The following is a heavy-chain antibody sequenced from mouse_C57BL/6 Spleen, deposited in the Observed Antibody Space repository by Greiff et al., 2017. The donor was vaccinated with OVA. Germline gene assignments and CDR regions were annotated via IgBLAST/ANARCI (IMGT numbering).Heavy chain of an antibody. D-gene: IGHD4-1*01. V-gene: IGHV1-52*01. CDR3: ARSGGTGASWFAD. CDR2: IDPSDSET. Sequence: VQLQQPGAELVRPGSSVKLSCKASGYTFTSYWMHWVKQRPIQGLEWIGNIDPSDSETHYNQKFKDKATLTVDKSSSTAYMQLSSLTSEDSAVYYCARSGGTGASWFADWGQGTLVTVSA. J-gene: IGHJ3*01. CDR1: GYTFTSYW.